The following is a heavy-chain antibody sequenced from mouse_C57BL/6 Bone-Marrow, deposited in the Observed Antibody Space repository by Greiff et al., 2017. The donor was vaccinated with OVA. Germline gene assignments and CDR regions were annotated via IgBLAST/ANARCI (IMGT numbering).Heavy chain of an antibody. V-gene: IGHV7-1*01. J-gene: IGHJ1*03. CDR3: ARDDYYWDFDV. CDR1: GFTFSDFY. CDR2: SRNKANDYTT. Sequence: EVHLVESGGGLVQSGRSLRLSCATSGFTFSDFYMEWVRQAPGKGLEWIAASRNKANDYTTEYNASVKGRFIASRDTSQTILYLQMNALRAEDTAIYYCARDDYYWDFDVWGTGTTVTVSS.